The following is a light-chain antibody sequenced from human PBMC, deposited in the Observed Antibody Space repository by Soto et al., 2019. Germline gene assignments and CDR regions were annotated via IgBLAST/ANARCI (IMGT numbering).Light chain of an antibody. Sequence: QTVVTQEPSFSVSPGGTVTLTCGLSSGSVSTSYYPSWYQQTPGQAPRTLIYSTNIRSSGVPDRFSGSILGNKAALTITGAQADDESDYYCVLYIGSGISMFGGGTKLT. V-gene: IGLV8-61*01. CDR3: VLYIGSGISM. J-gene: IGLJ3*02. CDR1: SGSVSTSYY. CDR2: STN.